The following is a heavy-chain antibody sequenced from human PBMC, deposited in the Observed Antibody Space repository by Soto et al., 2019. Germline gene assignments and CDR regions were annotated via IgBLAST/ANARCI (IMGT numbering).Heavy chain of an antibody. CDR1: GYTFTSYG. CDR2: ISAYNGNT. Sequence: QVQLVQSGAEVKKPGASVKVSCKASGYTFTSYGISWVRQAPGQGLEWMGWISAYNGNTNYAQKLQGRVTMTTDTSTSTAYMELRSLRSDDTAVYYCARDLTRGYSPIRAYYYGMDVWGQGTTVTVSS. J-gene: IGHJ6*02. D-gene: IGHD5-12*01. CDR3: ARDLTRGYSPIRAYYYGMDV. V-gene: IGHV1-18*01.